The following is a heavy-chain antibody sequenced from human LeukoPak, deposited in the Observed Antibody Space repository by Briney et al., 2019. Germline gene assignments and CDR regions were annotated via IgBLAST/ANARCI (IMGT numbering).Heavy chain of an antibody. CDR3: AKYGSLLWFGESGYYFDY. J-gene: IGHJ4*02. V-gene: IGHV3-30*18. Sequence: GGSLRLSCAASGFTFSNYGMHWVRQAPGKGLEWVAVISYDGSDHYYADSVKGRFTISRDNSKNTLYLQMSSLRAEDTAVYYCAKYGSLLWFGESGYYFDYWGQGTLVTVSS. CDR1: GFTFSNYG. CDR2: ISYDGSDH. D-gene: IGHD3-10*01.